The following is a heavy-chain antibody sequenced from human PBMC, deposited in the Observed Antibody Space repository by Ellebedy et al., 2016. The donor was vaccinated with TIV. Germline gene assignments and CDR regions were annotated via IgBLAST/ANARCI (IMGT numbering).Heavy chain of an antibody. CDR3: ARRTDYYNYGMDV. CDR2: IYYSGSI. CDR1: GGSISSGDYY. V-gene: IGHV4-30-4*01. Sequence: MPSETLSLTCTVSGGSISSGDYYWSWIRHPPGKGLEWIGYIYYSGSIYYNPSLKSRVTISVDTSKNQFSLKLSSVTAADTAVYDCARRTDYYNYGMDVWGQGTTVTVSS. J-gene: IGHJ6*02.